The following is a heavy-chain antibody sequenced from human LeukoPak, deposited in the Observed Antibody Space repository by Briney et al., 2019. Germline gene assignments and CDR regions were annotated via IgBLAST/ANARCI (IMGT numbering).Heavy chain of an antibody. CDR3: ARPLASGDSSGYEVYY. CDR2: IYPRDSEI. Sequence: GESLKISCKGSGYSFTDYWIAWVRQMPGQGLEWMGLIYPRDSEIRYSPSFQGQVTISADKSISTAYLQWSSLKASDTAMYYCARPLASGDSSGYEVYYWGQGTLVTVSS. CDR1: GYSFTDYW. J-gene: IGHJ4*02. D-gene: IGHD3-22*01. V-gene: IGHV5-51*01.